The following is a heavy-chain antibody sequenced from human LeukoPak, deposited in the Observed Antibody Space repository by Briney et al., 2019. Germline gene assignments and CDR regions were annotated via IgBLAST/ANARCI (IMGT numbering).Heavy chain of an antibody. J-gene: IGHJ4*02. Sequence: SGPTLVKPTQTLTLTCTFSGFSISTSGVGVGWIRQPPGKPLEWLALIYWHDDKRYSPSLKSRLTTTKDTSKNQVVLTMANMDPVDTDTYYCAHRPYDSSEYWGQGTLVTVSS. V-gene: IGHV2-5*01. D-gene: IGHD3-22*01. CDR2: IYWHDDK. CDR3: AHRPYDSSEY. CDR1: GFSISTSGVG.